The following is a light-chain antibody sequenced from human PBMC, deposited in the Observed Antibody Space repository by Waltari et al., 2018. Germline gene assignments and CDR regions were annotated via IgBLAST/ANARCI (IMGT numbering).Light chain of an antibody. CDR1: SANIRPYY. CDR2: RNN. V-gene: IGLV1-47*01. J-gene: IGLJ3*02. CDR3: ATWDDSLTAWV. Sequence: QSVLTHPPPTSGTPGPRVTIPCSGSSANIRPYYVTWYNQLPATAPKLLIYRNNQRPSGVPDRFSGSKSGTSASLAISGLRSEDEADYYCATWDDSLTAWVFGGGTKLTVL.